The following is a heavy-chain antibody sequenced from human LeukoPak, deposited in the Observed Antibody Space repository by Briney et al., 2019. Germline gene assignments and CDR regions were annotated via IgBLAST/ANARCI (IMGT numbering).Heavy chain of an antibody. V-gene: IGHV3-74*01. CDR3: ARDEGDGYNYWGYYYGMDV. CDR2: INSDWSST. CDR1: GFTFSSYW. Sequence: GSLRLSCAVSGFTFSSYWMHWVCQAPAQGMVWVSRINSDWSSTSYAEYVKGRFTIFRDNAKNTLYLHMNSLSSEATAVYYFARDEGDGYNYWGYYYGMDVWGQGTTVTVSS. J-gene: IGHJ6*02. D-gene: IGHD5-24*01.